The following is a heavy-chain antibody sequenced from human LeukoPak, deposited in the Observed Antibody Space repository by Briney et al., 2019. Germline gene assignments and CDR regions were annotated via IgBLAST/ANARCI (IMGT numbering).Heavy chain of an antibody. CDR2: FDSEDGET. CDR3: ATNFNWNKSGFNY. V-gene: IGHV1-24*01. CDR1: GYTLTELS. D-gene: IGHD1/OR15-1a*01. J-gene: IGHJ4*02. Sequence: ASVTLSCMVSGYTLTELSMHWVRQAAGKGLEWMGGFDSEDGETIYAQKFQGRVTMTEDTSTDTAYMELSSLRSEDTAVYYCATNFNWNKSGFNYWGQGTLVTVSS.